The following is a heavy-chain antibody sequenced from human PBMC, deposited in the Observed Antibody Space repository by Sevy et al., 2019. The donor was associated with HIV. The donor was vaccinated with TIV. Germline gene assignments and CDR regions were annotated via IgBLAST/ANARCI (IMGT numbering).Heavy chain of an antibody. V-gene: IGHV3-33*01. CDR2: IWYDGTNK. CDR1: GFTFSSYG. CDR3: ARVKLPPVMVTMVRGALSYFFDY. Sequence: GGSLRLSCAASGFTFSSYGMHWVRQAPDKGLEWVAVIWYDGTNKYYADSVKGRFTISRDNSKNTLYLQMSSLRAEDTAVYYCARVKLPPVMVTMVRGALSYFFDYWGQGTLVTVSS. D-gene: IGHD3-10*01. J-gene: IGHJ4*02.